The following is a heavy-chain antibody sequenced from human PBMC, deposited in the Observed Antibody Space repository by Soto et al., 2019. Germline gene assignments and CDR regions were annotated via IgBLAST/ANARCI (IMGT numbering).Heavy chain of an antibody. J-gene: IGHJ4*02. CDR2: IIPILGIA. Sequence: QVQLVQSGAEVKKPGSSVKVSCKASGGTFSSYTISWVRQAPGQGLEWMGRIIPILGIANYAQKFQGRVTITADKSTSTAYMELSSLRSEDTAVYYCARGGIVVGTFDYWGQGTLVTVSS. V-gene: IGHV1-69*02. CDR3: ARGGIVVGTFDY. D-gene: IGHD2-21*02. CDR1: GGTFSSYT.